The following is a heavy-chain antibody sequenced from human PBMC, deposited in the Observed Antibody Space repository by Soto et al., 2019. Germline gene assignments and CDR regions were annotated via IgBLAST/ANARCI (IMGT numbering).Heavy chain of an antibody. D-gene: IGHD3-3*01. V-gene: IGHV3-73*01. CDR1: GFTFSGSI. Sequence: GGSLRLSCAASGFTFSGSIMHWVRQASGKGLEWVGRIRSKANNYATAYAVSVKGRFTISRDDSGNTAYLQMNSLKTEDSAVYYCARGVYDFWSGHPKGLDYWGQGTVVTVPS. CDR2: IRSKANNYAT. CDR3: ARGVYDFWSGHPKGLDY. J-gene: IGHJ4*02.